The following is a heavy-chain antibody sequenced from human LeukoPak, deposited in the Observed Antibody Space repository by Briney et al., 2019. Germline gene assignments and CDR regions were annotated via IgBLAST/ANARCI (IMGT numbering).Heavy chain of an antibody. D-gene: IGHD3-10*01. Sequence: PSETLSLTCTVSGDSISSYYWGWIRQPPGKGLEWIGSIYHSGSTYYNPSLKSRVTISVDTSKNQFSLKLSSVTAADTAVYYCARDFGESYREGYFDLWGRGTLVTVSS. V-gene: IGHV4-38-2*02. CDR2: IYHSGST. CDR3: ARDFGESYREGYFDL. CDR1: GDSISSYY. J-gene: IGHJ2*01.